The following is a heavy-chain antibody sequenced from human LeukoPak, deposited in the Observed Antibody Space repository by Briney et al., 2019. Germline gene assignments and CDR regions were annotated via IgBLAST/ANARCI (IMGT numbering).Heavy chain of an antibody. V-gene: IGHV1-2*02. J-gene: IGHJ4*02. D-gene: IGHD6-19*01. CDR1: GYTFTGYY. CDR2: INPNSGGT. Sequence: ASVKVSCKASGYTFTGYYMHWVRQAPGQGLEWMGWINPNSGGTNYAQKFQGRVTMTRDTSISTAYMELSRLRSDDTAVYYCARGEQWLGLRAGYWGQGTLVTVSS. CDR3: ARGEQWLGLRAGY.